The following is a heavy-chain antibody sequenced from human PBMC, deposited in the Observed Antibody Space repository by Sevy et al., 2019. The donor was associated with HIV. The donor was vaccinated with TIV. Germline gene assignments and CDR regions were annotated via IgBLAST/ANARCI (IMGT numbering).Heavy chain of an antibody. V-gene: IGHV3-49*03. CDR1: GFTFGDYA. CDR3: TRGLATADTPEYYFDY. CDR2: IRRNSHEPYGGTT. Sequence: GGSLRLSCTSSGFTFGDYAMSWFRQAPGKGREGVAFIRRNSHEPYGGTTEYAASVKGRFTISRDDSKSIAYLQMNSLKTEDTAVYYCTRGLATADTPEYYFDYWGQGILVTVSS. D-gene: IGHD5-12*01. J-gene: IGHJ4*02.